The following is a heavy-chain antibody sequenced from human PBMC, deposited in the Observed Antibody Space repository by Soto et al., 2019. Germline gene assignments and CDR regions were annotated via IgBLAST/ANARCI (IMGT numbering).Heavy chain of an antibody. CDR1: GGSFSGYY. J-gene: IGHJ2*01. D-gene: IGHD1-26*01. V-gene: IGHV4-34*01. CDR3: ARGRSGSYYAWYFAF. CDR2: IDHSGST. Sequence: QVQLQQWGAGLLKPSETLSLSCAVYGGSFSGYYWSWIRQPPGKGLEWIGEIDHSGSTNYNSSLKSRVTISVDASENHFSLRLSSVTAADTAVYYCARGRSGSYYAWYFAFWGRGTLVTVSS.